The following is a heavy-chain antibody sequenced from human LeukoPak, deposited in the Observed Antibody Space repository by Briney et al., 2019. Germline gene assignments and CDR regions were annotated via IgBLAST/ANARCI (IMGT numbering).Heavy chain of an antibody. CDR3: ARAGGYGLIDY. D-gene: IGHD5-18*01. CDR1: GGSINNYY. J-gene: IGHJ4*02. V-gene: IGHV4-59*12. Sequence: PSETLSLTCTVSGGSINNYYWSWIRQPPGKGLEWIAYIYYTGGSTNYNPSLKSRVTISVDTSNNQFSLKVGSMTAADTAVYYCARAGGYGLIDYWGQGTMVTVSS. CDR2: IYYTGGST.